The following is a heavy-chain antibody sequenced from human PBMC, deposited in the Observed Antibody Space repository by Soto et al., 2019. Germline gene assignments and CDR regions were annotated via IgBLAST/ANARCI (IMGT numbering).Heavy chain of an antibody. J-gene: IGHJ6*02. CDR2: INPNSGDT. Sequence: ASVKVSCKASGYTFTGYYVHWVRQAPGQGLEWMGWINPNSGDTYLAQRFQGRVTMNRDTSIGTAYMELRGLTSDDTAEYYCAKGGAIVAAGTRVYLYNAMDGWGQGITVTVSS. CDR1: GYTFTGYY. CDR3: AKGGAIVAAGTRVYLYNAMDG. D-gene: IGHD1-26*01. V-gene: IGHV1-2*02.